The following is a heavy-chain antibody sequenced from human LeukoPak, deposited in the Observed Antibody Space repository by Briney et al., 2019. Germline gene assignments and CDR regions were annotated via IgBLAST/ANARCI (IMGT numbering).Heavy chain of an antibody. D-gene: IGHD3-22*01. V-gene: IGHV1-2*06. J-gene: IGHJ4*02. Sequence: ASVKVSCKASGYTFTGYYMHWVRQAPGQGLEWMGRINSNSGGTNYAQKFQGRVTMTRDTSISTAYMELSRLRSDDTAVYYCAREWLRAYYYDSSGYNTEIDYWGQGTLVTVSS. CDR1: GYTFTGYY. CDR2: INSNSGGT. CDR3: AREWLRAYYYDSSGYNTEIDY.